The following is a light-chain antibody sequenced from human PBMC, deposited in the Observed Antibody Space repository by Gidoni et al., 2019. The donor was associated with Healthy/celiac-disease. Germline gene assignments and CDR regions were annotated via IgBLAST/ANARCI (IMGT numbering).Light chain of an antibody. CDR3: QSYDSSLSAYV. V-gene: IGLV1-40*01. Sequence: QSVLTQPPSVSGAPGQRVTIPCTGSSSNIGAGLDVHWYQQLPGTAPKLLIYGNSNRPSGVPDRFSGSKSGTSASLAITGLQAEDEADYYCQSYDSSLSAYVFGTGTKVTVL. J-gene: IGLJ1*01. CDR2: GNS. CDR1: SSNIGAGLD.